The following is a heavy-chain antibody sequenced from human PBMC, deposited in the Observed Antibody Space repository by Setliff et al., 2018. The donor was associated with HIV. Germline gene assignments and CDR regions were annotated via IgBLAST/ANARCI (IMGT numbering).Heavy chain of an antibody. J-gene: IGHJ1*01. CDR1: GFTFSSYW. V-gene: IGHV3-7*04. D-gene: IGHD4-17*01. CDR2: IKQDGSEK. CDR3: AKDYGDYEAEYFQH. Sequence: GGSLRLSCAASGFTFSSYWMSWVRQAPGKGLEWVANIKQDGSEKYYVDSVKGRFTISRDNSQNTLYLQMNSLRPEDTAVYYCAKDYGDYEAEYFQHWGQGTLVTVSS.